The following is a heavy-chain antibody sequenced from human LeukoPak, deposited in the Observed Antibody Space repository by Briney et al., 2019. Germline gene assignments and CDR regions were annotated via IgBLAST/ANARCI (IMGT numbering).Heavy chain of an antibody. CDR3: AKHSVFTRTQNDY. Sequence: GGSLRLSCAASGFTFSSYAMSWVRQAPGKGLEWVSAISGSGGSTYYADSVKGRFTISRDNSKDTLYLQMNSLRAEDTAVYYCAKHSVFTRTQNDYWGQGTLVTVSS. D-gene: IGHD1-14*01. CDR2: ISGSGGST. J-gene: IGHJ4*02. V-gene: IGHV3-23*01. CDR1: GFTFSSYA.